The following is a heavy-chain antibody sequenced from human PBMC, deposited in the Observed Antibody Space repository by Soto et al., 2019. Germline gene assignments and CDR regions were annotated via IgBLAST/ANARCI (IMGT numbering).Heavy chain of an antibody. V-gene: IGHV1-18*01. D-gene: IGHD2-15*01. Sequence: GXSVKVSCKASGYTFTSYGISWVRQAPGQGLEWMGWIRAYNGNTNYAQKLQGRVTMTTDTSTSTAYMELRSLRSDDTAVYYCARSPRPRWYFDYWGQGTLVTVSS. CDR1: GYTFTSYG. CDR2: IRAYNGNT. J-gene: IGHJ4*02. CDR3: ARSPRPRWYFDY.